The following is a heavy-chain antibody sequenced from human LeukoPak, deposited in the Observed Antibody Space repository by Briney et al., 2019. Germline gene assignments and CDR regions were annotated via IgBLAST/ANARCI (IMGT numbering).Heavy chain of an antibody. J-gene: IGHJ4*02. D-gene: IGHD6-13*01. Sequence: SSETLSLTCTVSDGSITNYYWSWIRQPPGKGLEWIGHIYYSGSTNYNPSLKSRVTISLDTSKKQFSLKLSSVTAADAPVYYCARRGIATEGYYFDYWGQGTLVTVSS. V-gene: IGHV4-59*12. CDR1: DGSITNYY. CDR3: ARRGIATEGYYFDY. CDR2: IYYSGST.